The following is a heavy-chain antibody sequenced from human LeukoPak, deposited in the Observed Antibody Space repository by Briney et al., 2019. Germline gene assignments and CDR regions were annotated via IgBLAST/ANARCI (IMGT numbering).Heavy chain of an antibody. J-gene: IGHJ4*02. CDR2: INPSGGST. Sequence: GASVKVSCKASGYTFTSYGISWVRQAPGQGLEWMGIINPSGGSTSYAQKFQGRVTMTRDTSTSTVYMELSSLRSEDTAVYYCARDFTRYCSGGSCYVLGYWGQGTLVTVSS. CDR1: GYTFTSYG. V-gene: IGHV1-46*01. CDR3: ARDFTRYCSGGSCYVLGY. D-gene: IGHD2-15*01.